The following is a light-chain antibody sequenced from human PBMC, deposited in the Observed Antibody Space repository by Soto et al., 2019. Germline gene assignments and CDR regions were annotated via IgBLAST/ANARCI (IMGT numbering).Light chain of an antibody. V-gene: IGKV1-5*01. CDR3: LQYSTFPYT. Sequence: DIQMTQSPTALSTSVGDRVTITCRASQSISNWLAWYQLKPGKAPNLLIYDAFTLESGVPSRFSGRGSGTEFTLSISSLQADEFASYYCLQYSTFPYTFGPGTKLHIK. CDR2: DAF. J-gene: IGKJ2*01. CDR1: QSISNW.